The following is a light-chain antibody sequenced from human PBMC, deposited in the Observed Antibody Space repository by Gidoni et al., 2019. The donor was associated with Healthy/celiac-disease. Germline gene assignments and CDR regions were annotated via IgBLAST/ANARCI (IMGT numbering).Light chain of an antibody. V-gene: IGKV1-5*03. J-gene: IGKJ1*01. CDR1: HSISSW. CDR3: QQYNSPTWT. CDR2: KAS. Sequence: DIHITQSPSTLSASVGDSVTITCRGSHSISSWLAWYQQKPGKAPRLLIYKASSLESGVPPRFSGSGSGTEFTLTISSLQPDDFATYYCQQYNSPTWTFGQGTKVEIK.